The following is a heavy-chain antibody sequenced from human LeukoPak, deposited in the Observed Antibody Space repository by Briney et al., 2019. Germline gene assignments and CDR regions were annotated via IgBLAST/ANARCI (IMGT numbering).Heavy chain of an antibody. CDR3: ARDHGTSIAAVSDY. CDR1: GGTFNSYA. V-gene: IGHV1-69*06. J-gene: IGHJ4*02. D-gene: IGHD6-13*01. Sequence: GASVKVSCKASGGTFNSYAISWVRQAPGQGLEWMGGIIPMSDTANYPQKFRGRLTITADIPTSTVYMELSSLRSEDTAVYYCARDHGTSIAAVSDYWGQGTLVTVSS. CDR2: IIPMSDTA.